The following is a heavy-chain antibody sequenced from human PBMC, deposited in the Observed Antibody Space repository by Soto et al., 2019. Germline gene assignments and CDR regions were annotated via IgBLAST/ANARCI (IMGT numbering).Heavy chain of an antibody. CDR2: IWFDGSIQ. CDR1: GFTFSDYG. J-gene: IGHJ4*02. D-gene: IGHD3-10*01. V-gene: IGHV3-33*01. Sequence: QVQLVESGGGVVQPGRSLRLSCAASGFTFSDYGMHWVRQFPGKGLEWVAAIWFDGSIQEYADSVKGRFTVSRDNSKNTIYLQMDSLGADDTAVYYCTRDRAHGLGNYNNPSDCWGQGTLVTVSS. CDR3: TRDRAHGLGNYNNPSDC.